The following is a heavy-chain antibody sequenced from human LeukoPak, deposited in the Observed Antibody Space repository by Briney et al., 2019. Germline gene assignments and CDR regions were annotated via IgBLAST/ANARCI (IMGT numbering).Heavy chain of an antibody. V-gene: IGHV3-23*01. J-gene: IGHJ4*02. Sequence: GGSLRLSCAASGFTFSSYAMSWVRQAPVKGLEWVSAISGSGGSTYYADSVKGRFTISRDNSKNTLYLQMNSLRAEDTAVYYCAKDIGYCSGGSCYGQNDLFDYWGQGTLVTVSS. CDR3: AKDIGYCSGGSCYGQNDLFDY. D-gene: IGHD2-15*01. CDR2: ISGSGGST. CDR1: GFTFSSYA.